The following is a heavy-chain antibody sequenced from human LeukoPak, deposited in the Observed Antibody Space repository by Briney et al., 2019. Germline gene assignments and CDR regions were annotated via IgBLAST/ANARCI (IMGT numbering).Heavy chain of an antibody. D-gene: IGHD2-2*01. V-gene: IGHV1-69*01. Sequence: GSSVKVSCKASGGTFSSYAISWVRQAPGQGLEWMGGIIPIFGTANYAQKFQGRVTLTADESTSTAYMELSSLRSEDTAVYYCATLYAPRDNVPTHFDYWGQGTLVTVSS. CDR3: ATLYAPRDNVPTHFDY. CDR1: GGTFSSYA. CDR2: IIPIFGTA. J-gene: IGHJ4*02.